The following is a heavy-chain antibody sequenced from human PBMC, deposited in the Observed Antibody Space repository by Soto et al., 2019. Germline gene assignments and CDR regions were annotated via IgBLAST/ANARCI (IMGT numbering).Heavy chain of an antibody. Sequence: GDSLKISCTGSVYSFTSYWSGWVRQMPGKGLEWMGIIYPGDSDPRYSPSFQGQVTISADKSISTAYLQWSRLKASDTAMYYCASTLHGQPATDAFDIWGQGTMVPVPS. J-gene: IGHJ3*02. CDR2: IYPGDSDP. CDR1: VYSFTSYW. CDR3: ASTLHGQPATDAFDI. D-gene: IGHD1-26*01. V-gene: IGHV5-51*01.